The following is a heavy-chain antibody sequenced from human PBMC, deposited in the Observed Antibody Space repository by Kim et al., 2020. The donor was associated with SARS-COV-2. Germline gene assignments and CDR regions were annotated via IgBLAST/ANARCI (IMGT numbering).Heavy chain of an antibody. CDR3: ARDLDFGVRYFDWFSKPYNWFDP. V-gene: IGHV1-18*04. Sequence: ASVKVSCKASGYTFTSYGISWVRQAPGQGLEWMGWISAYNGNTNYAQKLQGRVTMTTDTSTSTAYMELRSLRSDDTAVYYCARDLDFGVRYFDWFSKPYNWFDPWGQGTLVTVSS. CDR2: ISAYNGNT. D-gene: IGHD3-9*01. J-gene: IGHJ5*02. CDR1: GYTFTSYG.